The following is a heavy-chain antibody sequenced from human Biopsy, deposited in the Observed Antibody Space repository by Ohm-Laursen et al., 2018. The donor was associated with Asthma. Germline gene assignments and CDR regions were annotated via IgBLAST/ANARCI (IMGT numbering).Heavy chain of an antibody. J-gene: IGHJ4*02. CDR1: GGAIRTSGYY. CDR2: MYYSGSA. Sequence: GTLSLTWNVSGGAIRTSGYYWGWIRQPPGKGLEWIGSMYYSGSAYYNPSLESRVTISVDTSKNQFSLKLSSVTAADTAVYYCARGPPVDREDWGQGTLVTVSS. D-gene: IGHD5-24*01. V-gene: IGHV4-39*01. CDR3: ARGPPVDRED.